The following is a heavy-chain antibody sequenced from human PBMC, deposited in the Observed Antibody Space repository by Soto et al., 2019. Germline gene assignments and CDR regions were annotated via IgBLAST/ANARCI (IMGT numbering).Heavy chain of an antibody. CDR2: INVGNGYT. J-gene: IGHJ4*02. V-gene: IGHV1-3*01. D-gene: IGHD6-19*01. CDR3: ARLKTIAVPGFDY. Sequence: EASVKVSCKASGYTFTSFAIHWVRQAPGQRPEWMGWINVGNGYTNFSQKFQDRLTISRDTSASTAYMELSSLRSEDSAVYYCARLKTIAVPGFDYWGQGTLVTVSS. CDR1: GYTFTSFA.